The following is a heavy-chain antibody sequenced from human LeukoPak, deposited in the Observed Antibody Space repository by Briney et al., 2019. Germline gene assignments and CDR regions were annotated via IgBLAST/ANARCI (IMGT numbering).Heavy chain of an antibody. CDR2: MSPNSGDT. CDR3: ARGPPNWGYDY. D-gene: IGHD7-27*01. Sequence: PLASVKVSCKASGYTFTSYDFNWARQATGQRPEWMGWMSPNSGDTGYAQKFQDRVTMTRNTSISTAYMELSSLRSDDTAVYYCARGPPNWGYDYWGPGTLVTVSS. CDR1: GYTFTSYD. V-gene: IGHV1-8*01. J-gene: IGHJ4*02.